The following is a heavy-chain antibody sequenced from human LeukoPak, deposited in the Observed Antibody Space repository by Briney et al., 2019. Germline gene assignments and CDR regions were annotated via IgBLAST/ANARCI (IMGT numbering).Heavy chain of an antibody. CDR1: VYTFTNYG. J-gene: IGHJ5*02. CDR2: ISVYNGKT. D-gene: IGHD1-1*01. CDR3: AREWKSSFDP. V-gene: IGHV1-18*01. Sequence: ASVKVSCKASVYTFTNYGISWVRQAPGQGLEWMGWISVYNGKTNYAQKLQDRVTMTTDTSTSTAYIELRSLRSDDTAVYYCAREWKSSFDPWGQGTLVTVSS.